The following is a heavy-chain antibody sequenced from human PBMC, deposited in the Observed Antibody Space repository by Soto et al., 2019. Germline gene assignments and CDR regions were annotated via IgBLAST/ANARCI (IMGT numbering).Heavy chain of an antibody. CDR1: GDTISTGGYT. V-gene: IGHV4-30-2*03. CDR3: ARGAAAGTDFDY. Sequence: SETLSLTCDVSGDTISTGGYTWAWIRQPPGKALEWIGRIYHSGSPYYNPSLKSRVTISVDTSKNQFSLKLSSVTAADTAVYYCARGAAAGTDFDYWGQGTLVTVSS. D-gene: IGHD6-13*01. J-gene: IGHJ4*02. CDR2: IYHSGSP.